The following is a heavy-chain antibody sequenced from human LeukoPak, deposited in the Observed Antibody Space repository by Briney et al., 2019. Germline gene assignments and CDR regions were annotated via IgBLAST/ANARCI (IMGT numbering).Heavy chain of an antibody. D-gene: IGHD7-27*01. CDR2: INHSGST. V-gene: IGHV4-34*01. J-gene: IGHJ4*02. CDR3: ASRKLGNDY. CDR1: GGSFSGYY. Sequence: SETLSLACAVYGGSFSGYYWSWIRQPPGKGLEWIGEINHSGSTNYNPSLTSRVTLSVDTSKNQFSLKLSSVTAADTAVYYCASRKLGNDYWGQGTLVTVSS.